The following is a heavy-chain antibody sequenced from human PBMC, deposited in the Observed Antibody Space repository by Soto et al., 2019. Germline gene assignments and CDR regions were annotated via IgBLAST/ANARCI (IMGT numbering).Heavy chain of an antibody. CDR3: ARGPCTGCSCQSGGHFDY. D-gene: IGHD2-15*01. V-gene: IGHV3-30*04. CDR2: ITYDGMNK. J-gene: IGHJ4*01. Sequence: QVHLVESGGGVVQSGGSLRLSCGVSGFTFRNFPMHWVRQAPGKGLEWVAVITYDGMNKDYTESVKGRFTVSRDNSKNILYVQMDSLRPEDTAVYYCARGPCTGCSCQSGGHFDYWGQGTLVTVSS. CDR1: GFTFRNFP.